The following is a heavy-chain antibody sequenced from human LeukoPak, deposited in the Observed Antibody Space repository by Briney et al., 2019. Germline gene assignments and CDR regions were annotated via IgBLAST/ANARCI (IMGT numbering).Heavy chain of an antibody. CDR2: ITNTGNT. Sequence: SETLSLTCTVSGDSISNSAYCWVWIRQPPGKGLEWIGTITNTGNTYSNPSLKSRVTISIDTSKTQISLKLTSVTAADTAVFYCARKTPGTSVDVWGQGTPVTVSS. V-gene: IGHV4-39*01. D-gene: IGHD3-10*01. CDR1: GDSISNSAYC. CDR3: ARKTPGTSVDV. J-gene: IGHJ6*02.